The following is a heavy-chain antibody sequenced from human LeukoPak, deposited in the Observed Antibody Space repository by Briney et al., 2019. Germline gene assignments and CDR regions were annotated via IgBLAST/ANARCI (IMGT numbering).Heavy chain of an antibody. CDR2: ISYDGSNK. CDR3: AKDSVYYDSSGCNY. D-gene: IGHD3-22*01. J-gene: IGHJ4*02. CDR1: GFTFSSYG. Sequence: GRSLRLSRAASGFTFSSYGMHWVRQAPGKGLEWVAVISYDGSNKYYADSVKGRFTISRDNSKNTLYLQMNSLRAEDTAVYYCAKDSVYYDSSGCNYWGQGTLVTVSS. V-gene: IGHV3-30*18.